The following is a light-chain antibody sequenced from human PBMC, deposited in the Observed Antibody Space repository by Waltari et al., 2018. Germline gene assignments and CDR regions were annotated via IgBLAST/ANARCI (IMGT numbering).Light chain of an antibody. CDR3: FSYAGSSTFK. J-gene: IGLJ2*01. Sequence: QSALTQPASVYGLPGQSITISCTRTSSDEGRYNFVYWYQHHPGKAPKLLIYEVTKRPLGVSDRFSGSKSDNTASLTISELQAEDEADYYCFSYAGSSTFKFGGGTMLTVL. CDR1: SSDEGRYNF. CDR2: EVT. V-gene: IGLV2-23*02.